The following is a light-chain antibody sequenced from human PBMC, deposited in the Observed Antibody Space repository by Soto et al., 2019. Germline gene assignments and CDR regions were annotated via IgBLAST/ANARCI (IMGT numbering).Light chain of an antibody. J-gene: IGKJ1*01. CDR2: GAS. CDR1: QSVSSN. Sequence: EIVMTQSPATLSVSPGERATLSCRASQSVSSNLAWYQQKPGQAPRLLFYGASIRATGIPDRFSGSGSGTDFTLTLTRLQPEDFAVYYCKQYGSSPWTSGQGTKVDIK. CDR3: KQYGSSPWT. V-gene: IGKV3-20*01.